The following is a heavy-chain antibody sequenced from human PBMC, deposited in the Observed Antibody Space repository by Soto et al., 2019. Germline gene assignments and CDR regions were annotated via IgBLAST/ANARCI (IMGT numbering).Heavy chain of an antibody. CDR3: ARNEVPAVTKGAFDI. CDR2: INHSGST. CDR1: GGSFSGYY. J-gene: IGHJ3*02. D-gene: IGHD2-2*01. Sequence: SETLSLTCAVYGGSFSGYYWSWIRQPPGKGLEWIGEINHSGSTNYNPSLKSRVTISVDTSKNQFSLKLSSVTAADTAVYYCARNEVPAVTKGAFDIWGQGTMVTVSS. V-gene: IGHV4-34*01.